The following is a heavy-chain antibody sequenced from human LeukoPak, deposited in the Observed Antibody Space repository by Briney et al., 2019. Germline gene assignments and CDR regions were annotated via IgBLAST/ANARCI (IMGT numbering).Heavy chain of an antibody. Sequence: GRSLRLSCEASGFAFSDFGIHWVRQAPGKGLEWVAVTWSDGNKKFYGESVKGRFTISRDNSENTVHLQMNSLRLEDTAIYYCATGALPLGFLELIRPGNYFSNYMGVWGKGTMVVVSS. D-gene: IGHD3-3*02. V-gene: IGHV3-33*01. CDR1: GFAFSDFG. CDR2: TWSDGNKK. CDR3: ATGALPLGFLELIRPGNYFSNYMGV. J-gene: IGHJ6*03.